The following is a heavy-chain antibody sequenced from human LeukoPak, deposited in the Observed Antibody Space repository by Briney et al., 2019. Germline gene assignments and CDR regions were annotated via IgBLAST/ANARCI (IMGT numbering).Heavy chain of an antibody. Sequence: SGESLKISCKGSGYSFNSGYSFAVYWIGWVRQRPGKGLEWMGIDYPGDSDTRYSPSFQGQVTISVDTSISTAYLQWSSLKASDTAIYYCVGRGYCGGTGGCHSNPFDIWGQGTMVTVSS. J-gene: IGHJ3*02. D-gene: IGHD2-15*01. CDR2: DYPGDSDT. V-gene: IGHV5-51*01. CDR1: GYSFAVYW. CDR3: VGRGYCGGTGGCHSNPFDI.